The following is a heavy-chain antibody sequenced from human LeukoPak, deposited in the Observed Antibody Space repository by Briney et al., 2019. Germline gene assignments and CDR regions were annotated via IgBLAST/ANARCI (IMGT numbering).Heavy chain of an antibody. CDR1: GFTFTSFY. V-gene: IGHV1-46*01. Sequence: ASVKVSCKASGFTFTSFYMHWVRQAPGQGLEWLGVINPSGGDTIYAQKFQGRVTMTRDMSTRTAFMELSSLRSEDTAVYFCARDHSTVRGYYGSGTFDTSYMDVWGKGTTVTVSS. CDR2: INPSGGDT. J-gene: IGHJ6*03. D-gene: IGHD3-10*01. CDR3: ARDHSTVRGYYGSGTFDTSYMDV.